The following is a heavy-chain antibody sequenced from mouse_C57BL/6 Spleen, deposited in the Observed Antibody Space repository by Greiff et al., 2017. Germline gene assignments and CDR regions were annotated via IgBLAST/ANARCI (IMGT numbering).Heavy chain of an antibody. J-gene: IGHJ4*01. D-gene: IGHD2-3*01. CDR1: GYAFSSYW. V-gene: IGHV1-80*01. CDR3: AREIFLSMDY. Sequence: VHVKQSGAELVKPGASVKISCKASGYAFSSYWMNWVKQRPGKGLEWIGQIYPGDGDTNYNGKFKGKATLTADKSSSTAYMQLSSLTSEDSAVYFCAREIFLSMDYWGQGTSVTVSS. CDR2: IYPGDGDT.